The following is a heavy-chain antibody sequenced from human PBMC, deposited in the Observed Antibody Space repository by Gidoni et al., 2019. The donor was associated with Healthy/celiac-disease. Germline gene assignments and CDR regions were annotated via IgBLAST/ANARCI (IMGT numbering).Heavy chain of an antibody. CDR1: GLTFSRYA. Sequence: EVQLLESGGGLVQPGGSLRLSCAASGLTFSRYAMSWVRQGPGKGLEWVAAISGSGGSTYYADSVKGRFTISRDNSKNTLYLQMNSLRAEDTAVYYCAKDRSSGWELGAFDIWGQGTMVTVSS. CDR2: ISGSGGST. J-gene: IGHJ3*02. CDR3: AKDRSSGWELGAFDI. D-gene: IGHD6-19*01. V-gene: IGHV3-23*01.